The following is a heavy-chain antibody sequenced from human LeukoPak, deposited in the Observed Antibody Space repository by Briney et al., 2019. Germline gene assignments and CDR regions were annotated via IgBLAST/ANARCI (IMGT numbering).Heavy chain of an antibody. Sequence: GGSLRLSCAASGFTFSDYYMSWIRQAPGKGLEWVSIIYSGGDTYYADSVKGRFTISRDNSKNTLYLQMNSLRAEDTAVYYCTRGPGSTWYSDYWGQGTLVTVSS. V-gene: IGHV3-66*02. CDR3: TRGPGSTWYSDY. CDR2: IYSGGDT. J-gene: IGHJ4*02. D-gene: IGHD6-13*01. CDR1: GFTFSDYY.